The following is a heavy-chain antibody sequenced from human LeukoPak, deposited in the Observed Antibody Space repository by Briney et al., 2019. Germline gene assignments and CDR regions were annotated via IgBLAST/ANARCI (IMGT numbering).Heavy chain of an antibody. D-gene: IGHD3-22*01. V-gene: IGHV3-30*04. J-gene: IGHJ4*02. Sequence: PGGSLRLSCAASGFTFSSYAMHWVRQAPGKGLEWVAVISYDGSNKYYADSVKGRFTISRDNSKNTLYLQMNSLRAEDTAVYYCASTYYYDSSGYPSLFYWGQGTLVTVSS. CDR1: GFTFSSYA. CDR3: ASTYYYDSSGYPSLFY. CDR2: ISYDGSNK.